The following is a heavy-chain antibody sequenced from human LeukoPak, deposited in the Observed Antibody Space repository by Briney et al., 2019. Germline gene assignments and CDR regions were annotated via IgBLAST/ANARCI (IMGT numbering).Heavy chain of an antibody. Sequence: GGSLRLSCAPPGLTSSDSYTTWIPQAPGKGLERVSPISGSGTTTYSADSVRGRFTGSRDNAKNSVFLYMNSLRAEDTAVYYCAIQITMIVVVPYFDYWGQGALVTVSS. J-gene: IGHJ4*02. CDR3: AIQITMIVVVPYFDY. D-gene: IGHD3-22*01. CDR2: ISGSGTTT. CDR1: GLTSSDSY. V-gene: IGHV3-11*04.